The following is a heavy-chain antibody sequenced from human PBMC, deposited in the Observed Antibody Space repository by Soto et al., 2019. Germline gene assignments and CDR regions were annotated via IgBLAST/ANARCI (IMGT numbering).Heavy chain of an antibody. D-gene: IGHD6-6*01. V-gene: IGHV6-1*01. CDR1: GDSVSSNSAA. CDR3: AREGVFAQGRIVPRYFDS. Sequence: SQTLSLTCAISGDSVSSNSAAWNWIRQSPSRGLEWLGRTYYRSKWYNDYAVSVKSRITINPDTSKNQFSLQLNSVTPEDTAVYYCAREGVFAQGRIVPRYFDSWGQGTLVTVSS. J-gene: IGHJ4*02. CDR2: TYYRSKWYN.